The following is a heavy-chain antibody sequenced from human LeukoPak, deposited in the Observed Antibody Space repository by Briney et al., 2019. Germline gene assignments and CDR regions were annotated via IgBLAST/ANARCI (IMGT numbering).Heavy chain of an antibody. CDR1: GGSISSGGYY. V-gene: IGHV4-31*03. D-gene: IGHD2-15*01. Sequence: SETLSLTCTVSGGSISSGGYYWSWIRQHPGKGLEWIGYIYYSGSTYYNPSLKSRVTISVDTSKNQFSLKLSSVTAADTAVYYCARLPIGYCSGGSCYDTANFDYWGQGTLVTVSS. J-gene: IGHJ4*02. CDR2: IYYSGST. CDR3: ARLPIGYCSGGSCYDTANFDY.